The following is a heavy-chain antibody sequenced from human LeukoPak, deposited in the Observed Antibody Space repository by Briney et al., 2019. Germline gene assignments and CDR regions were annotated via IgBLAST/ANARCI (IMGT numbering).Heavy chain of an antibody. CDR2: IIPIFGTA. CDR3: ARATLYDFWSGYSYYYYMDV. D-gene: IGHD3-3*01. J-gene: IGHJ6*03. CDR1: GGTFSSYA. V-gene: IGHV1-69*13. Sequence: SVKVSCKASGGTFSSYAISWLRQAPGQGLEWMGGIIPIFGTANYAQKFQGRVTITADESTSTAYMELSSLRSEDTAVYYCARATLYDFWSGYSYYYYMDVWGKGTTVTVSS.